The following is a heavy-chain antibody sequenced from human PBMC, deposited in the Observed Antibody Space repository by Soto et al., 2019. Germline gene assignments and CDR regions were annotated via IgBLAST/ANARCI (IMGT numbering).Heavy chain of an antibody. Sequence: QVQLVQSGAEVKKPGASVKISCKTSGYTFTSYDINWVRQATGQGLEWMGGMNPNSSNTCYAQKFQGRVTLTGRTSISIDYMELSSPRSEDAAVYYCARVPLFDCGSGSDYFDYWGQGALVTVFS. D-gene: IGHD3-3*01. J-gene: IGHJ4*02. CDR2: MNPNSSNT. CDR3: ARVPLFDCGSGSDYFDY. CDR1: GYTFTSYD. V-gene: IGHV1-8*01.